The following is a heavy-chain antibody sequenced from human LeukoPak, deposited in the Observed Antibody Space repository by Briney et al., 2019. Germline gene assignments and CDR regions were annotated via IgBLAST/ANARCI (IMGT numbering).Heavy chain of an antibody. V-gene: IGHV3-30*02. CDR1: GFTFSSYS. CDR2: IRHDESKT. CDR3: ARPVIPNAYQGTYYMDV. Sequence: PGGSLRLSCAASGFTFSSYSMNWVRQAPGEGLEWVAYIRHDESKTFYADSVKGRFTISRDNSKSSLYLQMSSLRAEDTALYYCARPVIPNAYQGTYYMDVWGEGTTVTVSS. D-gene: IGHD3-16*01. J-gene: IGHJ6*03.